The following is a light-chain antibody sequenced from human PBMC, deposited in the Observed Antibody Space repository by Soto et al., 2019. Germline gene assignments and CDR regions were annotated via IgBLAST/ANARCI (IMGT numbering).Light chain of an antibody. Sequence: QSVLTQPASVSGSPGQSITISCTGTSSDVGSYNLVSWYQQHPGKAPKLMIYEVSKRPSGVSNRFSGSKSGNTASLTISGLQAEDEAEYYCGSYAGRSTPLLFATGTKVTVL. J-gene: IGLJ1*01. CDR3: GSYAGRSTPLL. CDR2: EVS. CDR1: SSDVGSYNL. V-gene: IGLV2-23*02.